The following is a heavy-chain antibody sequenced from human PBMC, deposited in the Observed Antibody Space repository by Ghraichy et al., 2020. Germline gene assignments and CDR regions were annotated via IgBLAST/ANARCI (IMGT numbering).Heavy chain of an antibody. V-gene: IGHV3-11*04. Sequence: ASGFSFSHYYMSGVRQAPGRGLKWVSYITSSSRTTSYANSVKGRFTISRDNAKNSLYLQMSSLRDEDTAVYYCARGSTVVRFFYYDGMDVWGQGTTVTVSS. CDR3: ARGSTVVRFFYYDGMDV. CDR2: ITSSSRTT. J-gene: IGHJ6*02. CDR1: GFSFSHYY. D-gene: IGHD4-23*01.